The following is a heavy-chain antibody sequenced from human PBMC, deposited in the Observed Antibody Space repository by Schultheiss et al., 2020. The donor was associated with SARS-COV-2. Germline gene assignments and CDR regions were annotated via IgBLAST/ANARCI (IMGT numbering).Heavy chain of an antibody. V-gene: IGHV3-74*01. CDR3: ARDPDFTTGDGFDI. D-gene: IGHD3-22*01. Sequence: GGSLRLSCAASGFTFSSYAMSWVRQAPGKGLEWVSRIRSNGSYTSYADSVKGRFTISRDNVKNTLYLQMNSLRAEDTAVYYCARDPDFTTGDGFDIWGQGTMVTVSS. J-gene: IGHJ3*02. CDR1: GFTFSSYA. CDR2: IRSNGSYT.